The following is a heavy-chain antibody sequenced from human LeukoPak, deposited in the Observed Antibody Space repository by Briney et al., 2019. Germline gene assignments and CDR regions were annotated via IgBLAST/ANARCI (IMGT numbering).Heavy chain of an antibody. CDR3: ARVSGTSITGAFDI. V-gene: IGHV3-21*01. J-gene: IGHJ3*02. CDR1: GFTVSSNY. Sequence: GGSLRLSCAASGFTVSSNYMSWVRQAPGKGLEWVSSITSRSDYIYYADSGKGRFIISRDNARNSVYLQMNGLRVEDTAVYYCARVSGTSITGAFDIWGQGTMVTVSS. CDR2: ITSRSDYI. D-gene: IGHD2-2*01.